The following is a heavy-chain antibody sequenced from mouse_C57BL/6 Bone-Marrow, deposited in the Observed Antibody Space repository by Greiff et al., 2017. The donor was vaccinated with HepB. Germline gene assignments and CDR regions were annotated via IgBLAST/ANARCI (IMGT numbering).Heavy chain of an antibody. CDR2: IDPSDSYT. V-gene: IGHV1-59*01. CDR3: ARDRYGSMDY. Sequence: QVQLQQPGAELVRPGTSVKLSCKASGYTFTSYWMHWVKQRPGQGLEWIGVIDPSDSYTNYNQKFKGKATLTVDTSSSTAYMQLSSLTSEDSAVYYCARDRYGSMDYWGQGTSVTVSS. J-gene: IGHJ4*01. CDR1: GYTFTSYW. D-gene: IGHD1-1*01.